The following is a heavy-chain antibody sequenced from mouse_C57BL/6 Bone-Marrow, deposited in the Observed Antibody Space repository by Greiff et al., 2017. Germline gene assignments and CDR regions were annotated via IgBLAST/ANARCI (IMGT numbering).Heavy chain of an antibody. CDR3: TSFYYGNYGGILDY. D-gene: IGHD2-1*01. CDR1: GYTFTDYE. J-gene: IGHJ2*01. V-gene: IGHV1-15*01. CDR2: IDPETGGT. Sequence: VQLVESGAELVRPGASVTLSCKASGYTFTDYEMHWVKQTPVHGLEWIGAIDPETGGTAYNQKFKGKDILTADKSSSTAYMELRSLTSEDSAVYYCTSFYYGNYGGILDYWGQGTTLTVSS.